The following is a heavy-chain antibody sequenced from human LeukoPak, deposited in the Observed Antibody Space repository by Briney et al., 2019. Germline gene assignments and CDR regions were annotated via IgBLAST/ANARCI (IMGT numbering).Heavy chain of an antibody. J-gene: IGHJ4*02. V-gene: IGHV2-5*02. Sequence: SGPTLVNPTQTLTLTCSFSGFSPSTFGVGVGWIRQPPGKGLEWLALIYWDDEKRYSPSLKSRLTIAKDTSKNQVVLTMTNMDPVDTATYYCAHRRRGYDVLTGYYQIFYFDYWGQGTLVTVSS. CDR1: GFSPSTFGVG. CDR2: IYWDDEK. CDR3: AHRRRGYDVLTGYYQIFYFDY. D-gene: IGHD3-9*01.